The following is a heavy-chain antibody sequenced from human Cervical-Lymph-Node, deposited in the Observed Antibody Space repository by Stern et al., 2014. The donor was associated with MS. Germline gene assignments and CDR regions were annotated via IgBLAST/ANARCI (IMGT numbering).Heavy chain of an antibody. Sequence: QVQLQESGPGLVKPSETLSLTCTVSGGSISSYYWSWIRQPPGKGLEWIGYIYYSGSTNYNPSLKSRVTISVDTSKNQFSLKLSSVTAADTAVYYCARVARIAAETFDYWGHGTLVTVSS. CDR2: IYYSGST. CDR1: GGSISSYY. D-gene: IGHD6-13*01. V-gene: IGHV4-59*01. J-gene: IGHJ4*01. CDR3: ARVARIAAETFDY.